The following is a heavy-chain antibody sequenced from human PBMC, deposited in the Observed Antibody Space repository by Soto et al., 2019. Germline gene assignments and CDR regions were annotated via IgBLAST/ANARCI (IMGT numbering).Heavy chain of an antibody. CDR2: IYHSGST. CDR3: ARERPDGARLDP. Sequence: QVQLQESGPGLVKPSQTLSLTYTVSGGSISSGDYYWSWIRQPPGKGLEWIGYIYHSGSTYYNPSLKSRVTISVDTSKNQFSLKLSSVTAADTAVYYCARERPDGARLDPWGQGTMVMVSS. J-gene: IGHJ5*02. V-gene: IGHV4-30-4*01. CDR1: GGSISSGDYY. D-gene: IGHD6-6*01.